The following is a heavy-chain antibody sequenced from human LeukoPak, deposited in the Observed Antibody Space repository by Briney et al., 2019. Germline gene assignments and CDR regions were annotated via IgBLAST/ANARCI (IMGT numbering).Heavy chain of an antibody. J-gene: IGHJ6*02. Sequence: GGSLRLSCAASGFTFSSYSMNGVRQAPGKGREWVSSISSSSSYIYYADSVKGRFTISRDNAKNSLYLQMNSLRAEDTAVYYCARGELNGMDVWGQGTTVTVSS. V-gene: IGHV3-21*01. D-gene: IGHD3-10*01. CDR2: ISSSSSYI. CDR1: GFTFSSYS. CDR3: ARGELNGMDV.